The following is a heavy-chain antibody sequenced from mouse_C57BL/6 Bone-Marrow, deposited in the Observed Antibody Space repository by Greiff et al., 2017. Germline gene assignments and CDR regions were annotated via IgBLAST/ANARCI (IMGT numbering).Heavy chain of an antibody. CDR3: ARRGLWLRRGYYAMDY. CDR1: GFTFSSYG. Sequence: DVQLQESGGDLVKPGGSLKLSCAASGFTFSSYGMSWVRQTPDKRLEWVATISSGGSYTYYPDSVKGRFTISRDNAKNTLYLQMSSLKSEDTAMYYCARRGLWLRRGYYAMDYWGQGTSVTVSS. J-gene: IGHJ4*01. D-gene: IGHD2-2*01. V-gene: IGHV5-6*01. CDR2: ISSGGSYT.